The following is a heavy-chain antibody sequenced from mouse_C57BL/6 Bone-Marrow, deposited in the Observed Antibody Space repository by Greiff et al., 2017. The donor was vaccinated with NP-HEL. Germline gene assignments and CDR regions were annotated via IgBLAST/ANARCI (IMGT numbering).Heavy chain of an antibody. CDR3: ASSSNPHWYFDV. CDR2: IRNKANGYTT. V-gene: IGHV7-3*01. Sequence: EVMLVESGGGLVQPGGSLSLSCAASGFTFTDYYMSWVRQPPGKALEWLGFIRNKANGYTTEYSASVKGRFTISRDNSQSILHLQMNALGAEDSATYYWASSSNPHWYFDVWGTGTTVTVSS. J-gene: IGHJ1*03. CDR1: GFTFTDYY. D-gene: IGHD2-1*01.